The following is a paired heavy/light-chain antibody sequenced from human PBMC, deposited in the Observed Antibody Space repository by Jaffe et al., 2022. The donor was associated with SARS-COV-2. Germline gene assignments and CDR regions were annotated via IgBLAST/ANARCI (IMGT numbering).Light chain of an antibody. CDR3: QDRST. J-gene: IGKJ2*02. CDR1: QSVSSSY. CDR2: GAS. Sequence: EIVLTQSPGTLSLSPGERATLSCRASQSVSSSYLAWYQQKPGQAPRLLIYGASSRATGIPDRFSGSGSGTDFTLTISRLEPEDFAVYYCQDRSTFGQGTKLEIK. V-gene: IGKV3-20*01.
Heavy chain of an antibody. CDR3: ATTPTKYCSGGSCIIQAFFDY. V-gene: IGHV1-24*01. CDR2: FDPEDGET. CDR1: GYTLTELS. D-gene: IGHD2-15*01. Sequence: QVQLVQSGAEVKKPGASVKVSCKVSGYTLTELSMHWVRQAPGKGLEWMGGFDPEDGETIYAQKFQGRVTMTEDTSTDTAYMELSSLRSEDTAVYYCATTPTKYCSGGSCIIQAFFDYWGQGTLVTVSS. J-gene: IGHJ4*02.